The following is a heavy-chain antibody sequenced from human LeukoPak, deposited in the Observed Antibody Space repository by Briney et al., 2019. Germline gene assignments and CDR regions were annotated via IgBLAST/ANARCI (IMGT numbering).Heavy chain of an antibody. CDR2: IYYSGST. Sequence: PSETLSLTCSVSGGSINYNSNYWGWIRQPPGKGLEWIGSIYYSGSTYYNPSLKSRVTISVDTSKNQFSLKMTSVTAADTAVYYCARVGLSSRGYYYYMDVWDRGTTVTVSS. J-gene: IGHJ6*03. CDR3: ARVGLSSRGYYYYMDV. V-gene: IGHV4-39*07. D-gene: IGHD2-2*01. CDR1: GGSINYNSNY.